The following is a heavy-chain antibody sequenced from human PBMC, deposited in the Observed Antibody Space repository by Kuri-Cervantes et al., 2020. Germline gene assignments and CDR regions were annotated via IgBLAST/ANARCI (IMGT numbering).Heavy chain of an antibody. J-gene: IGHJ6*02. CDR1: GYTFTSYG. Sequence: ASVKVSCKASGYTFTSYGISWVRQAPGQGLEWMGWISAYNGNTNYAQKLQGRVTMTTDTSTSTAYMELRSLRSDDTAVYYCARDGRNYYDSSGYYSDYYGMDVWGQGTTVTVSS. V-gene: IGHV1-18*01. CDR2: ISAYNGNT. CDR3: ARDGRNYYDSSGYYSDYYGMDV. D-gene: IGHD3-22*01.